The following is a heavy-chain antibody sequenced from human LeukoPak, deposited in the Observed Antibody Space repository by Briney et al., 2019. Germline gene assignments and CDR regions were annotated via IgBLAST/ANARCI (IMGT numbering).Heavy chain of an antibody. V-gene: IGHV3-23*01. CDR1: GFTFSSYG. Sequence: PGGTLRLSCAASGFTFSSYGMSWVRQAPGKGLEWVSAISGSGGSTYYADSVKGRFTISRDNSKNTLYLQMNSLRAEDTAVYYCARSTVDFDYWGQGTLVTVSS. CDR2: ISGSGGST. D-gene: IGHD4-17*01. CDR3: ARSTVDFDY. J-gene: IGHJ4*02.